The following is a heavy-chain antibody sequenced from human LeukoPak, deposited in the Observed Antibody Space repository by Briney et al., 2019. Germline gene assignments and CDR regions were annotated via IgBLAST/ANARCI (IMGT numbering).Heavy chain of an antibody. CDR3: AREVSEGFDF. V-gene: IGHV3-21*01. CDR1: GFTFSSYW. CDR2: FGTRSTSI. Sequence: GGSLRLSCAASGFTFSSYWMNWIRQAPGKGLEWVSSFGTRSTSIYHAGSVKGRFAISRDNAKNSLYLQMNSLRAEDTALYYCAREVSEGFDFWGQGTLVTVSS. D-gene: IGHD3-22*01. J-gene: IGHJ4*02.